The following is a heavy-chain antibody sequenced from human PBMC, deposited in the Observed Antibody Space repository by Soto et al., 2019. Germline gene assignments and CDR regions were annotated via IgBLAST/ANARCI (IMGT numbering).Heavy chain of an antibody. J-gene: IGHJ4*02. D-gene: IGHD3-3*01. CDR3: AHRVLRTVFGLVTTTAIYFDF. V-gene: IGHV2-5*02. CDR1: GFSLTTSGVG. Sequence: ESGPTVVKPTETLTLTCPFSGFSLTTSGVGVGWVRQSPGKAPEWLALIYWDDDKRYSTSLNSRLIITKDTSKNQVVLTMANVDPADTATYYCAHRVLRTVFGLVTTTAIYFDFWGPGTPVVVSS. CDR2: IYWDDDK.